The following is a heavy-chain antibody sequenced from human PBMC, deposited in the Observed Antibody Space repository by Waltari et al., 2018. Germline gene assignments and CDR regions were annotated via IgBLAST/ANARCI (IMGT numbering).Heavy chain of an antibody. V-gene: IGHV1-69*01. CDR1: GGTFSSYA. J-gene: IGHJ4*02. Sequence: QVQLVQSGAEVKKPGSSVKVSCKASGGTFSSYAISWVRQAPGQGLEWMGGIIPIFGTANYAQKFQGRVTITADESTSTAYMELSSLRSEDTAVYYCAIHPRGDSYGYKYYFDYWGQGTLVTVSS. D-gene: IGHD5-18*01. CDR3: AIHPRGDSYGYKYYFDY. CDR2: IIPIFGTA.